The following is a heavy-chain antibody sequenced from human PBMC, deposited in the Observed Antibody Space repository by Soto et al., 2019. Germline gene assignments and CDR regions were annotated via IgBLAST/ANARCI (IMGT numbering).Heavy chain of an antibody. CDR3: ARASGYVSGWYHDY. CDR2: LIPILGTT. CDR1: GGTFSSDA. D-gene: IGHD6-19*01. J-gene: IGHJ4*02. Sequence: SVKVSCKASGGTFSSDAVSWVRQAPGQGLEWMGGLIPILGTTHYAQKLQGRVTITADESTNTAYMELSSLRSDDTAVYYCARASGYVSGWYHDYWGQGTRVTVSS. V-gene: IGHV1-69*13.